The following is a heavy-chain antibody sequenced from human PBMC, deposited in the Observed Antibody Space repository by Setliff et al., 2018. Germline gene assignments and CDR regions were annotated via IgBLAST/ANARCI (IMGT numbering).Heavy chain of an antibody. J-gene: IGHJ5*02. Sequence: PGESLKISCNGSGFSFTDFWIGWVRQMPGKGLEWMGLIYAGDSETRYNPSFQGRVTMAADKSINTAYLQWSSLKASDNAIYYCARQKSKGSGNNWFEPWGQGNLVTVSS. CDR3: ARQKSKGSGNNWFEP. D-gene: IGHD3-10*01. CDR1: GFSFTDFW. V-gene: IGHV5-51*01. CDR2: IYAGDSET.